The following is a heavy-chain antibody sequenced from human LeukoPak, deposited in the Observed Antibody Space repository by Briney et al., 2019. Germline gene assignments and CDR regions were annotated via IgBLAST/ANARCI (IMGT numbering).Heavy chain of an antibody. D-gene: IGHD2-15*01. V-gene: IGHV3-23*01. Sequence: GGPLRLSCAASGFIFSIYAVRWVRQAPGEGLEWVSAISGSGGITYYAYSVKGRFTISRDNSKNTLYLQINSLRAEDTAVYCCAKAASLGYCSGGSCYFDYWGQGTLVTVSS. CDR1: GFIFSIYA. CDR3: AKAASLGYCSGGSCYFDY. J-gene: IGHJ4*02. CDR2: ISGSGGIT.